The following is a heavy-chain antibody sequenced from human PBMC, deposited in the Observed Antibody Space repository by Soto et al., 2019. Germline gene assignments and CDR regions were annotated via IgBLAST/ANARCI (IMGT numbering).Heavy chain of an antibody. CDR3: TRERYDSSDYYYPDAFDI. J-gene: IGHJ3*02. CDR1: GFTFSEHY. V-gene: IGHV3-72*01. Sequence: EVQLVESGGGLVQPGGSLRLSCAASGFTFSEHYMDWVRQAPGKGLEWVGRTRNKANSYTTEYAASVRGRFIISRDDSKNSLYLQMNSLKTEDTAVYYCTRERYDSSDYYYPDAFDIWGQGTKVTVSS. CDR2: TRNKANSYTT. D-gene: IGHD3-22*01.